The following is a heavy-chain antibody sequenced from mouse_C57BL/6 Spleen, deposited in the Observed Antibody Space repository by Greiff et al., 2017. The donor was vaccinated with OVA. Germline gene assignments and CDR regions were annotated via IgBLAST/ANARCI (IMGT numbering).Heavy chain of an antibody. CDR2: ISSGSSTI. V-gene: IGHV5-17*01. Sequence: EVQLVESGGGLVKPGGSLKLSCAASGFTFSDYGMHWVRQAPEKGLEWVAYISSGSSTIYSADTVKGRFTISRDNSKNTLYLQMTSLMSEDTAMYYCAMPGCNYPDYFDYWGHVTTLTVSS. D-gene: IGHD2-1*01. CDR3: AMPGCNYPDYFDY. CDR1: GFTFSDYG. J-gene: IGHJ2*01.